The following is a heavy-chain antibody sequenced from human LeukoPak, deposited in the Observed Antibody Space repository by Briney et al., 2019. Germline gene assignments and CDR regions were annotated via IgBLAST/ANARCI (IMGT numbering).Heavy chain of an antibody. V-gene: IGHV1-46*01. CDR1: GYTFTSYY. CDR3: ARDDISGVDY. J-gene: IGHJ4*02. CDR2: INPSSGST. D-gene: IGHD3-10*01. Sequence: ASVKVSCKASGYTFTSYYMHWVRQAPGQGLEWMGIINPSSGSTSYAQKFQGRVTMTRDTSTSTVYMELSRLRSDDTDVYYCARDDISGVDYWGQGNPGHRLL.